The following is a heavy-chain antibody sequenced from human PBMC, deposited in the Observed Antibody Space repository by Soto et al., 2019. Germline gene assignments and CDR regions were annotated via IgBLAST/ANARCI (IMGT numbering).Heavy chain of an antibody. CDR3: AGSSGWYYYYGMDV. CDR1: GGSISSGDYY. J-gene: IGHJ6*02. Sequence: SETLSLTCTVSGGSISSGDYYWSWIRQPPGKGLEWIGYIYYSGSTYYNPSLKSRVTISVDTSKNQFSLKLSSVTAADTAVYYCAGSSGWYYYYGMDVWGQGTTVTVSS. D-gene: IGHD6-19*01. CDR2: IYYSGST. V-gene: IGHV4-30-4*01.